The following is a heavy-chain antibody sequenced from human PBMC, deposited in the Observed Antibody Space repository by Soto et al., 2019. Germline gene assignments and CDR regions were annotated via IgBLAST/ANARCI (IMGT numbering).Heavy chain of an antibody. CDR1: GVTFSSYS. Sequence: EVQLVESGGGLVKPGGSLRLSCAASGVTFSSYSMNWVRQAPGKGLEWVSTITTSSTSIYYADSVKGRFTISRDNAKNFLYLQMNSLRVKDTAIYFCARVQRLASHIWGQGTMFTVSS. CDR2: ITTSSTSI. D-gene: IGHD6-19*01. V-gene: IGHV3-21*01. J-gene: IGHJ3*02. CDR3: ARVQRLASHI.